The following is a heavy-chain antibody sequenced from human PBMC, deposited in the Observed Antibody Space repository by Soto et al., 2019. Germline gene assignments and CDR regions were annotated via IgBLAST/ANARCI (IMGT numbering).Heavy chain of an antibody. D-gene: IGHD6-19*01. Sequence: GGSLRLSCAASGFTFSSYLMSWVRQAPGKGLEWVANIKQDGSEKYYVDSVKGRFTISRDNAKNSLYLQMNSLRAEDTAVYYCARDLAVAGAFDYWGQGTLVTVSS. CDR2: IKQDGSEK. V-gene: IGHV3-7*01. J-gene: IGHJ4*02. CDR1: GFTFSSYL. CDR3: ARDLAVAGAFDY.